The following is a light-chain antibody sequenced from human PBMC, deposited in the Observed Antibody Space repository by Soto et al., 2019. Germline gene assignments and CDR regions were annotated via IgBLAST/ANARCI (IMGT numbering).Light chain of an antibody. V-gene: IGLV1-44*01. CDR2: RNN. J-gene: IGLJ3*02. Sequence: QSVLTQPPSASGTPGQRVTISCSGSSSNIGSNAVHWYQQVPGTAPKLLIYRNNQRPSGVPDRFSGSRSGASASLVISGLQSEDEADYYCAAWDDAPDGWVFGGGTKVTVL. CDR3: AAWDDAPDGWV. CDR1: SSNIGSNA.